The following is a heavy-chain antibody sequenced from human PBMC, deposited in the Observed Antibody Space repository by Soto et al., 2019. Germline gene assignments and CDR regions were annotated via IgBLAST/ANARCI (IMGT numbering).Heavy chain of an antibody. V-gene: IGHV3-23*01. CDR3: AKDPAY. Sequence: GGSLRLSCAASGLTFSSYTMSWARQAPGQGLEWVSAISGSGGSTYHADSVKGRFTISSDTSKNTLYLQMNSLRDEDTAVYYCAKDPAYWGQVTLVTVA. CDR1: GLTFSSYT. J-gene: IGHJ4*02. CDR2: ISGSGGST. D-gene: IGHD2-2*01.